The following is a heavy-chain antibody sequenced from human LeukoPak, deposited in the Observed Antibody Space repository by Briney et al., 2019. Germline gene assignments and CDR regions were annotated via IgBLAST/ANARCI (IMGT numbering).Heavy chain of an antibody. CDR1: GGAFTFTSYA. J-gene: IGHJ3*01. V-gene: IGHV1-69*13. CDR3: AGFFYDSSNDAFDV. D-gene: IGHD3-22*01. Sequence: ASVKVSCKASGGAFTFTSYAISWVRQAPGQGLEWMGGIIPIFGSPRYAQKFQGRVTITADESTRTVYMDLSSLRSEDTAVHYCAGFFYDSSNDAFDVWGQGTMVTASS. CDR2: IIPIFGSP.